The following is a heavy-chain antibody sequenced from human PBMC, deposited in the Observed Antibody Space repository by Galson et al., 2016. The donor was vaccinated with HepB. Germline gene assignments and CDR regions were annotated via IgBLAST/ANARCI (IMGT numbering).Heavy chain of an antibody. D-gene: IGHD2-2*03. Sequence: SLRLSCASSGFNVSITSMNWVRHAPGRGLEWVSVVYTDGSTYYADSVKDRFTISRDNSKNTLSLQMNSLKAEDTAIYYSTKELDNWGPGTLVTVSS. CDR3: TKELDN. J-gene: IGHJ4*02. V-gene: IGHV3-53*01. CDR1: GFNVSITS. CDR2: VYTDGST.